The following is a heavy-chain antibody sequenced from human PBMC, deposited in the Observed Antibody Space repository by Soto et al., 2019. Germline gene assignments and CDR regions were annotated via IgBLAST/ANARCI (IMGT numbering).Heavy chain of an antibody. CDR2: ITNGGLNT. D-gene: IGHD6-25*01. CDR3: AKGSASGSPYYFDF. CDR1: GFSFSRYA. Sequence: SLRLSCAGSGFSFSRYAMSWIRQTPGTGLEWVAAITNGGLNTYSADSVKGRFTISRDNSKNTLYLQMNSLRAEDTAVYFCAKGSASGSPYYFDFWGQGTLVTVSS. J-gene: IGHJ4*02. V-gene: IGHV3-23*01.